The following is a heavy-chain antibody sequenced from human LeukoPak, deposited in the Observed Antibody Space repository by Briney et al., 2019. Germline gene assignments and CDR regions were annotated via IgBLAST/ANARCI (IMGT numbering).Heavy chain of an antibody. D-gene: IGHD6-19*01. CDR1: GYSISSGYY. CDR3: ARDRFVRNSGWYVGSNYYFDY. CDR2: IYHSGST. V-gene: IGHV4-38-2*02. J-gene: IGHJ4*02. Sequence: SETLSLTCTVSGYSISSGYYWGWIRQPPGKGLEWIGSIYHSGSTYYNPSLKSRVTISVDTSKNQFSLKLSSVTAADTAVYYCARDRFVRNSGWYVGSNYYFDYWGQGTLVTVSS.